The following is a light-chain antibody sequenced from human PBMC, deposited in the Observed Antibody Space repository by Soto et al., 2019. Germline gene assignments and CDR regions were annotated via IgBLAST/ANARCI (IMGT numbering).Light chain of an antibody. Sequence: QSVLTQPPSVSAAPGQKVTISCSGSSSNIGNNYVSWYQQLPGTAPKLLIYDNNKRPSGIPDRFSGSKSGTSATLGITGLQTGDEADYYCGTWDNGLSAHVVFGGGTKLTVL. J-gene: IGLJ2*01. V-gene: IGLV1-51*01. CDR3: GTWDNGLSAHVV. CDR2: DNN. CDR1: SSNIGNNY.